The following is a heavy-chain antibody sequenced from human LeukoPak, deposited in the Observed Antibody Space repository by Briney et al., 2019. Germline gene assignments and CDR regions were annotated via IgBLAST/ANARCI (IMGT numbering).Heavy chain of an antibody. CDR3: AKDLMTTVTTWDYYGMDV. J-gene: IGHJ6*02. Sequence: GGSLRLSCAASGFTFSSYGMHWVRQAPGKGLEWVADIPYDGSNKYYADSVKGRFTISRDNSKNTPYLQMNSLRAEDTAAYYCAKDLMTTVTTWDYYGMDVWGQGTTVTVSS. CDR2: IPYDGSNK. D-gene: IGHD4-17*01. V-gene: IGHV3-30*18. CDR1: GFTFSSYG.